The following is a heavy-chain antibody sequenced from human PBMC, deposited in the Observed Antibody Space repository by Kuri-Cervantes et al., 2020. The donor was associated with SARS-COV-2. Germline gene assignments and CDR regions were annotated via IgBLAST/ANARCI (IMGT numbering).Heavy chain of an antibody. CDR3: AGDAMIITLFGLENWVDA. D-gene: IGHD3/OR15-3a*01. CDR1: GVNLSSYA. J-gene: IGHJ5*02. V-gene: IGHV1-69*13. CDR2: IIPIYGTT. Sequence: SVKVSCKASGVNLSSYAIAWVRQAPGQGLEWMGRIIPIYGTTNYAQKVQGRVTITADESTNTAYIEMSSLRSEDTAIYYCAGDAMIITLFGLENWVDAWGQGTLVTVSS.